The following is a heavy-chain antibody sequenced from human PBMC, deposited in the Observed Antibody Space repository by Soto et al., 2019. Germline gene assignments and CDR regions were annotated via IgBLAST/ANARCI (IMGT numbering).Heavy chain of an antibody. CDR3: AKDRRAGGNSAFYFDF. J-gene: IGHJ4*02. D-gene: IGHD3-16*01. CDR2: ISATGGGT. V-gene: IGHV3-23*01. Sequence: GGSLRLSCAASGFKFSNYAMSWVRQAPGKGLEWVSLISATGGGTYYADSVKGRFTISRDNSHNTLYLQVHSLTAEDTAVYYCAKDRRAGGNSAFYFDFWGQGAHATVYS. CDR1: GFKFSNYA.